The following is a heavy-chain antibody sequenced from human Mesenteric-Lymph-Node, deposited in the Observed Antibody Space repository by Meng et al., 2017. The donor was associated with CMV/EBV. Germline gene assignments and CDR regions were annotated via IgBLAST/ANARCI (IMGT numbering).Heavy chain of an antibody. Sequence: GGSLRLSCAASGFTFDDYAMHWVRQVPGKGLEWVSGISWNSGRIGYVDSVKGRFTISRDNAKKSLYLQMNSLKPEDTALYYCVKDFYSNFPPIGGAMGVLGQGTTVTVSS. CDR1: GFTFDDYA. J-gene: IGHJ6*02. D-gene: IGHD4-11*01. CDR3: VKDFYSNFPPIGGAMGV. V-gene: IGHV3-9*01. CDR2: ISWNSGRI.